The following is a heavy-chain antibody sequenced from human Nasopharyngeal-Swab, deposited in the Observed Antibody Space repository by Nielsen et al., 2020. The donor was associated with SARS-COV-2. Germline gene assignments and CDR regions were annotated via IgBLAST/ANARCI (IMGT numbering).Heavy chain of an antibody. Sequence: RQAQGKGLAWSGRIYTSGRTTYNPALKSRVTMAVDTSKNQVSLKLSSVTAADTAVYHCARDPYAYSSSWYDDSGYFDYWGQGTLVTVSS. D-gene: IGHD6-13*01. J-gene: IGHJ4*02. CDR3: ARDPYAYSSSWYDDSGYFDY. CDR2: IYTSGRT. V-gene: IGHV4-4*07.